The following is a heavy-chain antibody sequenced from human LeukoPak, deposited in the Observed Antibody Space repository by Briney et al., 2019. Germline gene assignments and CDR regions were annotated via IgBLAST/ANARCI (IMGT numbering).Heavy chain of an antibody. D-gene: IGHD2-8*01. V-gene: IGHV3-33*01. CDR1: GFTFSNYG. J-gene: IGHJ4*02. CDR2: IWYDGSKK. Sequence: GGSLRLSCAASGFTFSNYGMQWVRQAPGQGLEWVAVIWYDGSKKYYADSVKGRFIISRDDSKNTLYLQMNSLRAEDTAVYYCARVNGGYYLDYWGQGTLVTVSS. CDR3: ARVNGGYYLDY.